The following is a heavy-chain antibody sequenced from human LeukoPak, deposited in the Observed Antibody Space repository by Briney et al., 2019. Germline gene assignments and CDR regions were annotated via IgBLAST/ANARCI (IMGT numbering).Heavy chain of an antibody. D-gene: IGHD1-14*01. V-gene: IGHV4-4*07. J-gene: IGHJ4*02. CDR1: DGSISSYY. Sequence: PSETLSLTCTVSDGSISSYYWSWIRQPAGKGLEWIGRIFSTGSTNYNPSLKSRVTMPVDTSKNQFSLKLSSVTAADTAVYYCARVSTGGRYDYWGQGTLVTVSS. CDR3: ARVSTGGRYDY. CDR2: IFSTGST.